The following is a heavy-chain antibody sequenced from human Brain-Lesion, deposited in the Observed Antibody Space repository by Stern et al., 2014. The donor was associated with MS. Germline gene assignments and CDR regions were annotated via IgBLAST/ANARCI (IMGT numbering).Heavy chain of an antibody. CDR2: IKEDGNGK. D-gene: IGHD3-3*01. CDR1: GFTFGNYW. V-gene: IGHV3-7*01. Sequence: EMQLVESGGGLVQPGGSLTISCTAAGFTFGNYWMTWVRQAPGKGLEWVSNIKEDGNGKNYVGSVKGRFTISRDNAKNSLYLQMNSLRVEDTALYYCARVYNTIYGIVTQRGSGMDVWGQGTTVIVSS. CDR3: ARVYNTIYGIVTQRGSGMDV. J-gene: IGHJ6*02.